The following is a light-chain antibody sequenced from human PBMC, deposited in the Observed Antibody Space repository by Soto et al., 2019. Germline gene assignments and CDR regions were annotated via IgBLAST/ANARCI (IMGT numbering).Light chain of an antibody. Sequence: DIQMTQSPSTLAASVGDRVTIACRASQNIDHWLAWYQLKPGKAPKFLIYDASILESGLPSRFSGSGSGTEFTLTISSLQPDDFATYYCQRYNSNSRTFGQGTRVELK. CDR1: QNIDHW. V-gene: IGKV1-5*01. CDR2: DAS. CDR3: QRYNSNSRT. J-gene: IGKJ1*01.